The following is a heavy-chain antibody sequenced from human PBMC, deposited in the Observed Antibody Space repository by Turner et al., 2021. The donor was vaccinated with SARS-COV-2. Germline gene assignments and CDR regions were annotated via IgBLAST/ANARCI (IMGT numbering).Heavy chain of an antibody. D-gene: IGHD1-1*01. CDR1: GGSISSGGYY. CDR3: PRARTSGTNYPGDFDY. J-gene: IGHJ4*02. Sequence: QVQLQESGPALVKPSQTLSLTCTVSGGSISSGGYYWSWIRQHPGKGLEWIGYIYYSGSTYYNPSLKSRVTISVDTSKNQFSLKLSSVTAADTAVYYCPRARTSGTNYPGDFDYWGQGTLVTVSS. CDR2: IYYSGST. V-gene: IGHV4-31*03.